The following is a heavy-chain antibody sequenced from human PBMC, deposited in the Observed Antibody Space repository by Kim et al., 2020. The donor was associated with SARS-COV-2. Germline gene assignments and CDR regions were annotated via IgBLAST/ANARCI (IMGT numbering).Heavy chain of an antibody. V-gene: IGHV1-24*01. D-gene: IGHD3-22*01. J-gene: IGHJ4*02. CDR3: ATDRRDSSGYYEGAFDY. Sequence: QGRVTMTEDTSTDTAYMELSSLRSEDTAVYYCATDRRDSSGYYEGAFDYWGQGTLVTVSS.